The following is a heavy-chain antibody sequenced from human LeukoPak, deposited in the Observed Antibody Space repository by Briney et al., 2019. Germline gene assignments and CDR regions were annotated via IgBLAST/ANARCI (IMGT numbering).Heavy chain of an antibody. CDR2: IYYSGST. CDR3: ARVSLVGANFDY. D-gene: IGHD1-26*01. J-gene: IGHJ4*02. Sequence: PSETLSLTCTVSGGSVSSGSYYWSWIRQPPGKGLEWIGYIYYSGSTNYNPSLKSRVTISVDTSKNQFSLKLSSVTAADTAVYYCARVSLVGANFDYWGQGTLVTVSS. CDR1: GGSVSSGSYY. V-gene: IGHV4-61*01.